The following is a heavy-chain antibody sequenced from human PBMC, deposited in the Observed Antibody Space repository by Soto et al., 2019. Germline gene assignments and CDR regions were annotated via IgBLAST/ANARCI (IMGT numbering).Heavy chain of an antibody. Sequence: EVQLLESGGGLVQPGGSLRLSCAASGFTFSNYAVTWVRQAPGKGLVWVSTISGSGGSTYYADSEKGRFTISRDNSKNTLYLLMTSLRAEDTAVYYCAKDQGSSWYEIDYWDQGTLVTVSS. CDR3: AKDQGSSWYEIDY. CDR1: GFTFSNYA. D-gene: IGHD6-13*01. V-gene: IGHV3-23*01. J-gene: IGHJ4*02. CDR2: ISGSGGST.